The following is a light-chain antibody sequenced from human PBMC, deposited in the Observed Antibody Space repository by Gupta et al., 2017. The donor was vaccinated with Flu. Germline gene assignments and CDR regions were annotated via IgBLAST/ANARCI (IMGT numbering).Light chain of an antibody. CDR1: TSNIGHNY. CDR2: DND. V-gene: IGLV1-51*01. Sequence: QSALTQPPSVSAAPGQRVTIPCSGSTSNIGHNYVSWYQQFPGTAPNLLIYDNDKRRAGTPARGSGSKSGTSATLAITGLQTGDEADYYCGPWKSTRSGPRVFGGGTKLTVL. J-gene: IGLJ3*02. CDR3: GPWKSTRSGPRV.